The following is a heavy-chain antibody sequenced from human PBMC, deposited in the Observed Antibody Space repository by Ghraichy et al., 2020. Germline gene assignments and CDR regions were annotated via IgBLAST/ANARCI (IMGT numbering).Heavy chain of an antibody. CDR3: ATLWPFGGVIV. CDR1: GFTVSSNY. D-gene: IGHD3-16*02. V-gene: IGHV3-66*01. J-gene: IGHJ4*02. Sequence: LSLTCAASGFTVSSNYMSWVRQAPGKGLEWVSVIYSGGSTYYADSVKGRFTISRDNSKNTLYLQMNSLRAEDTAVYYCATLWPFGGVIVWGQGTLVTVSS. CDR2: IYSGGST.